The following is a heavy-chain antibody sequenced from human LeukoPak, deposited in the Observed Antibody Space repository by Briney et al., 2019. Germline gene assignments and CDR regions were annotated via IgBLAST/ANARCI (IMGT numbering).Heavy chain of an antibody. D-gene: IGHD5-24*01. CDR3: ARGRRWLQFMTDY. Sequence: ASVKVSCKASGYTFTSYAMHWVRQAPGQRLEWMGWINAGNGNTKYSQKFQGRVTITRDTSASIAYMELSSLGSEDTAVYYCARGRRWLQFMTDYWGQGTLVTVSS. V-gene: IGHV1-3*01. CDR2: INAGNGNT. J-gene: IGHJ4*02. CDR1: GYTFTSYA.